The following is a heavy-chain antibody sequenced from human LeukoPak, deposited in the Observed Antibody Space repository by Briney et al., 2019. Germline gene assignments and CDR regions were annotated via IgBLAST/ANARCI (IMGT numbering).Heavy chain of an antibody. CDR3: ARSGSVAKYCYYYYYMDV. CDR2: MNPNSGNT. V-gene: IGHV1-8*01. CDR1: GYTFTSYD. J-gene: IGHJ6*03. Sequence: GASVKVSCKASGYTFTSYDINWVRQATGQGLEWMGWMNPNSGNTGYAQKFQGRVTMTRNTSISTAYMELSSLRSEDTAVYYCARSGSVAKYCYYYYYMDVWGKGTTVTVSS. D-gene: IGHD2-2*01.